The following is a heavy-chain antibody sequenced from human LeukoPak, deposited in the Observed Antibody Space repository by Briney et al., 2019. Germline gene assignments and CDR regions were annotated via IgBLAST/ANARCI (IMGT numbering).Heavy chain of an antibody. D-gene: IGHD1-14*01. J-gene: IGHJ2*01. CDR2: IHYTGST. CDR3: AREEPDWYFDL. Sequence: SETLSLTCTVSGGSISSYYWSWIRQSPGKGLECIGYIHYTGSTNYNPSLKSRVTISVDTSKNQFSLKLSSVTAADTAVYYCAREEPDWYFDLWGRGTLVTVSS. CDR1: GGSISSYY. V-gene: IGHV4-59*12.